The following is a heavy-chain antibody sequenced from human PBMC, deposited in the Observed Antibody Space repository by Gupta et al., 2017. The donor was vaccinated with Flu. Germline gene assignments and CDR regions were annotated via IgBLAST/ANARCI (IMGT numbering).Heavy chain of an antibody. D-gene: IGHD2-8*01. CDR1: GSTFTSHG. CDR3: ANGHCPHDACYSLFPAPDN. Sequence: QVQLVQSGGGVVQPGMSLRLSCAASGSTFTSHGIHWFRQAPGKGLEWVAAIAYDGSRERYLDSVKGRFTISRDNLRNTMYLNMNSLRSEDTAVYYCANGHCPHDACYSLFPAPDNWSQGTQVVVSS. V-gene: IGHV3-30*18. CDR2: IAYDGSRE. J-gene: IGHJ4*02.